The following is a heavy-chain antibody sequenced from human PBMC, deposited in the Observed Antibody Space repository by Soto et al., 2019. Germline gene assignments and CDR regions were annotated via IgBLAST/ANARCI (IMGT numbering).Heavy chain of an antibody. Sequence: GASVKVSCKASGFTFTSSAVQWVRQARGQRLEWIGWIVVGSGNTNYAQKFQGRVTITADKSTSTAYMELSSLRSEDTAVYYCARHLQSGLYCSSTSCHSWGQGTLVTVSS. J-gene: IGHJ4*02. CDR2: IVVGSGNT. D-gene: IGHD2-2*01. CDR1: GFTFTSSA. V-gene: IGHV1-58*01. CDR3: ARHLQSGLYCSSTSCHS.